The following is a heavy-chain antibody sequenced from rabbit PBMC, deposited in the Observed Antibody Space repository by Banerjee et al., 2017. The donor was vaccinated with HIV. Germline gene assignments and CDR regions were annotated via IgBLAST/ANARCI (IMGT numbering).Heavy chain of an antibody. Sequence: QSLEESGGDLVKPGASLTLTCTVSGFTLSSSYWICWVRQAPGKGLELIACIWTGDGSTYYASWVNGRFTISRSTSLNTVTLQMTSLTAADPATYFCARDGGAASGWGDLWGPGTLVTVS. CDR3: ARDGGAASGWGDL. CDR1: GFTLSSSYW. V-gene: IGHV1S43*01. J-gene: IGHJ4*01. D-gene: IGHD4-1*01. CDR2: IWTGDGST.